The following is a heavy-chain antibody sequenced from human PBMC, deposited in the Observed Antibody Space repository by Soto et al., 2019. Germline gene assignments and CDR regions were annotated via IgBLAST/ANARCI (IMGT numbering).Heavy chain of an antibody. Sequence: GGSLRLSCAASGFSFTTYVMHWVRQAPGKWLEWVAVISNDGSYKYYGDAMKGRFTISRDTSKNAVYLEMNSLRPEDTAVYYCAKGLLAIVGTTLPRDAFNIWGQGTMVTVSS. V-gene: IGHV3-30*18. D-gene: IGHD1-26*01. CDR3: AKGLLAIVGTTLPRDAFNI. CDR1: GFSFTTYV. CDR2: ISNDGSYK. J-gene: IGHJ3*02.